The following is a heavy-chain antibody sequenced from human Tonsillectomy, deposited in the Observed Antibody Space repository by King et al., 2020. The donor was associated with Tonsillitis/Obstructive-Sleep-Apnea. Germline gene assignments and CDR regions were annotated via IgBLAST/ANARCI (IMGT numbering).Heavy chain of an antibody. CDR2: IYSGGST. D-gene: IGHD3-10*01. V-gene: IGHV3-53*01. J-gene: IGHJ6*03. CDR3: ARDQDYGSGSYFHYYYYMDV. Sequence: VQLVESGGGLIQPGGSLRLSCAASGFTVSSNYMSWVRQAPGKGLEWVSVIYSGGSTYSADSVKGRFTISSDNSKNTLYLQMNSLRAEDTAVYYCARDQDYGSGSYFHYYYYMDVWGKGTTVTVSS. CDR1: GFTVSSNY.